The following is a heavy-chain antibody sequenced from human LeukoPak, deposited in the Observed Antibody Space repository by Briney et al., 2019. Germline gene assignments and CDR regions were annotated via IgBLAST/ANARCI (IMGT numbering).Heavy chain of an antibody. V-gene: IGHV5-10-1*01. CDR2: IDPSDSYI. Sequence: GESLRSSCKGSGYSFTTFWISWVRQMPGKGLEWMGRIDPSDSYINYNSSFQGHVTISADRSISTAYLQWSSLQASDTAIYYCARHSESYASSDYWGQGTLVTVSS. D-gene: IGHD3-16*01. CDR1: GYSFTTFW. CDR3: ARHSESYASSDY. J-gene: IGHJ4*02.